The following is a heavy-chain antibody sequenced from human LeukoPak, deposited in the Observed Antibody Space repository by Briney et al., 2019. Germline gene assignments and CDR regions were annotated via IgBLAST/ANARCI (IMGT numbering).Heavy chain of an antibody. CDR3: AREVPEYYYDSSGYDY. Sequence: AAVKVSCKASGYTFTGYYMHWVRQAPGQGLEWMGWINSNSGGTNYAQKFQGRVTMTRDTSISTAYMELSRLRSDDTAVYYCAREVPEYYYDSSGYDYWGQGTLVTVSS. CDR1: GYTFTGYY. CDR2: INSNSGGT. V-gene: IGHV1-2*02. D-gene: IGHD3-22*01. J-gene: IGHJ4*02.